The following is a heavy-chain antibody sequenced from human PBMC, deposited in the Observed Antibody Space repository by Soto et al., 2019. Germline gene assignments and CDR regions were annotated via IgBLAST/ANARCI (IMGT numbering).Heavy chain of an antibody. CDR3: TTGKWIQLWFRWNDAFDI. CDR2: ISAYNGNT. J-gene: IGHJ3*02. V-gene: IGHV1-18*01. CDR1: GYTFTSYG. D-gene: IGHD5-18*01. Sequence: ASVKVSCKASGYTFTSYGISWVRQAPGQGLEWMGWISAYNGNTNYAQKLQGRVTMTTDTSTSTAYMELRSLKTEDTAVYYCTTGKWIQLWFRWNDAFDIWGQGTMVTVSS.